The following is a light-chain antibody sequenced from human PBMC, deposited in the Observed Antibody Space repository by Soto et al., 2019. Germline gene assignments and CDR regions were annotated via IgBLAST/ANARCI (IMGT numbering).Light chain of an antibody. CDR2: LGS. CDR1: QGLLHSNGYNY. CDR3: MQTLQTPVT. J-gene: IGKJ4*01. Sequence: DIVMTQSPLSLPVTPGEPASISCRSSQGLLHSNGYNYLDWYLQKPGQPPQLLISLGSNRASGVPDRFSGSGSGTDFTLKIITVEAEDVGVYYCMQTLQTPVTFGGGTKVEIK. V-gene: IGKV2-28*01.